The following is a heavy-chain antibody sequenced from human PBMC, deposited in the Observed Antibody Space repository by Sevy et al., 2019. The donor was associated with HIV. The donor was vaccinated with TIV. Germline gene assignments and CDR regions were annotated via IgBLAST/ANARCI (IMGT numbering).Heavy chain of an antibody. V-gene: IGHV4-39*01. CDR1: GGSISSSSYY. D-gene: IGHD1-26*01. CDR2: IYYSGNT. J-gene: IGHJ3*02. CDR3: ARWGGGYFFDI. Sequence: SETLSLTCTVSGGSISSSSYYWGWIRQPPGKGLEWIGSIYYSGNTYYNPSLKSRVTISVDTSKNQFSLKLSSVTAADTAVYYCARWGGGYFFDIWGQGTMVTVSS.